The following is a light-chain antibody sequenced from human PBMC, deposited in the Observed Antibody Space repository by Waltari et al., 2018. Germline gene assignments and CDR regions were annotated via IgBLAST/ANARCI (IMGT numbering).Light chain of an antibody. Sequence: QSVLTQPPSVSGAPGQRVTISCTGSGSNIGAGYDVHWYQQLPRAAPKLLIYGGMTGPLGVPDRFFGSTSGTSASLAITGLQAEDEADYYCQSYDTSLSVVFGGGTKLTVL. CDR1: GSNIGAGYD. CDR2: GGM. V-gene: IGLV1-40*01. J-gene: IGLJ3*02. CDR3: QSYDTSLSVV.